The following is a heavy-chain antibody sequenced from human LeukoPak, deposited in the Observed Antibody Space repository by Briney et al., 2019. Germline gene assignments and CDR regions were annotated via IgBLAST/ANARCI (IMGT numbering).Heavy chain of an antibody. CDR1: GFTFSAFW. J-gene: IGHJ4*02. Sequence: GGSLGLSCAASGFTFSAFWMHWVRQAPGKGLVWVSRINSDDSRTTYADSVKGRSTISRDNAKNTLYLQMNSLRAEDTAVYYCARGLVHDTSGYYSDYWGQGTLVTVSS. CDR2: INSDDSRT. D-gene: IGHD3-22*01. V-gene: IGHV3-74*01. CDR3: ARGLVHDTSGYYSDY.